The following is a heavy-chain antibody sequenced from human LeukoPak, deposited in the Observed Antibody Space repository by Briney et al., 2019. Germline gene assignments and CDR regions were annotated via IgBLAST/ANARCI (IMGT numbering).Heavy chain of an antibody. D-gene: IGHD2-8*02. V-gene: IGHV4-59*08. Sequence: PSETLSLTCSVSGDSVTSYYWSWIRQPPGKGLEWIGYVSYDGTTNYTPSLRSRVIMAEDTAKNHISLRLTSLSAADTAVYYCARLDCTGDGCYNHWGQGILVTVSS. CDR3: ARLDCTGDGCYNH. J-gene: IGHJ4*02. CDR1: GDSVTSYY. CDR2: VSYDGTT.